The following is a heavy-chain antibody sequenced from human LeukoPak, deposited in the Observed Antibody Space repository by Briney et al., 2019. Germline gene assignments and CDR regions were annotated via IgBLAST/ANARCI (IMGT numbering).Heavy chain of an antibody. D-gene: IGHD3-22*01. V-gene: IGHV4-4*07. Sequence: PSEALSLTCTVSGDSIGFYYWSWIRQPAGKGLEWIGRIYTSGSTNYNPSLKSRVTMSVDTSKNQFSLKLSSVTAADTAVYYCARVHRVGLTMIVVVIKDPGWFDPWGQGTLVTVSS. J-gene: IGHJ5*02. CDR2: IYTSGST. CDR3: ARVHRVGLTMIVVVIKDPGWFDP. CDR1: GDSIGFYY.